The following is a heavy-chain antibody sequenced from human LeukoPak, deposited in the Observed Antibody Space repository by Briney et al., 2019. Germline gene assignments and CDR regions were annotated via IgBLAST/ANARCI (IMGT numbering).Heavy chain of an antibody. CDR3: ARVRGDSSSWYSARGWYGGWFDP. J-gene: IGHJ5*02. V-gene: IGHV3-7*01. Sequence: GGLRLSCAASGFTFSSYWMSWVRQAPGKGLEWVANIKQDGSEKYYVDSVKGRFTISRDNAKNSLYLQMNSLRAEDTAVYYCARVRGDSSSWYSARGWYGGWFDPWGRGTLVTVSS. D-gene: IGHD6-13*01. CDR1: GFTFSSYW. CDR2: IKQDGSEK.